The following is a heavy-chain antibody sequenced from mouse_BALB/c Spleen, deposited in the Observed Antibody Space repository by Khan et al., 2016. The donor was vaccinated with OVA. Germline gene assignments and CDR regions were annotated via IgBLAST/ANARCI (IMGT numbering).Heavy chain of an antibody. CDR1: GFSLTGYG. CDR3: ARELRLGGFAY. CDR2: IWSDGST. Sequence: VKLLESGPGLVAPSQSLSITCTVSGFSLTGYGVNWVRQPPGKGLEWLGMIWSDGSTDYNSALKSRLSISKDNSKSQVFLKMNSLQTDDTARYYCARELRLGGFAYWGQGTLVTVSA. D-gene: IGHD1-2*01. V-gene: IGHV2-6-7*01. J-gene: IGHJ3*01.